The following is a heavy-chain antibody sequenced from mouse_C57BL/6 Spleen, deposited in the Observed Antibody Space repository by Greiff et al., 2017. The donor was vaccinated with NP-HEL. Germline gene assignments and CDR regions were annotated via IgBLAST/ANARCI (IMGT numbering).Heavy chain of an antibody. CDR2: INPSTGGT. CDR1: GYSFTGYY. Sequence: EVMLVESGPELVKPGASVKISCKASGYSFTGYYMNWVKQSPEKSLEWIGEINPSTGGTTYNQKFKAKATLTVDKSSSTAYMQLKSLTSEDSAVYYCAREGERFYWYFDVWGTGTTVTVSS. V-gene: IGHV1-42*01. CDR3: AREGERFYWYFDV. J-gene: IGHJ1*03.